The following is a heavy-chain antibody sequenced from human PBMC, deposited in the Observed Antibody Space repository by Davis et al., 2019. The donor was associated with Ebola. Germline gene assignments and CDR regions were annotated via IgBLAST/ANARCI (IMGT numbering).Heavy chain of an antibody. J-gene: IGHJ6*02. CDR3: AREGCSSNSCYRYYYYYGMDV. CDR2: IIPIFGTA. Sequence: SVKVSCKASGGTFSSYAISWVRQAPGQGLEWMGGIIPIFGTANYAQKFQGRVTITADKSTSTAYMELSSLRSEDTAVYYCAREGCSSNSCYRYYYYYGMDVWGQGTTVTVSS. D-gene: IGHD2-2*01. CDR1: GGTFSSYA. V-gene: IGHV1-69*06.